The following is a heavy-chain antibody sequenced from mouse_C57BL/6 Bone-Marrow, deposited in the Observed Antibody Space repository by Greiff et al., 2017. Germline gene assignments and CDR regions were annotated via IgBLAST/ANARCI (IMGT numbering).Heavy chain of an antibody. CDR3: ARKGFDV. J-gene: IGHJ1*03. V-gene: IGHV1-82*01. Sequence: QVQLKQPGPELVRPGASVKMSCKASGYAFSSYWMHWVKQRPGQGLEWIGRIYPGDGDTNYNGKFKGKATLTADKSSSTAYMQLSSLTSEDSAVYFCARKGFDVWGTGTTVTVSS. CDR2: IYPGDGDT. CDR1: GYAFSSYW.